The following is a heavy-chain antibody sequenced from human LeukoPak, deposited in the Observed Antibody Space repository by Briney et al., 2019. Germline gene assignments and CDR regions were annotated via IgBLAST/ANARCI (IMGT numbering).Heavy chain of an antibody. J-gene: IGHJ4*02. D-gene: IGHD1-26*01. CDR2: IYYSGST. CDR3: ARHSRTYYDFDY. Sequence: SETLSLTCTASGGSVSSGSYYWSWIRQPPGKGLEWIGYIYYSGSTNYNPSLKSRVTISVDTSKNQFSLKLSSVTAADTAVYYCARHSRTYYDFDYWGQGTLVTVSS. V-gene: IGHV4-61*01. CDR1: GGSVSSGSYY.